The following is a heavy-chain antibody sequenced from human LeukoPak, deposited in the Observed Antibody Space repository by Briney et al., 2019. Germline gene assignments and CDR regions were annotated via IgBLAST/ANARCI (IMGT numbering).Heavy chain of an antibody. J-gene: IGHJ5*02. D-gene: IGHD6-13*01. CDR3: ARGGGSSSWYLNWFDP. Sequence: GGSLRLSCAASGFTFSSNYMSWVRQAPGKGLEWVSGIYSGGSTYYADSVKGRFTIPRDNSKNTLYLQMNSLRAEDTAVYYCARGGGSSSWYLNWFDPWGQGTLVTVSS. CDR2: IYSGGST. CDR1: GFTFSSNY. V-gene: IGHV3-66*01.